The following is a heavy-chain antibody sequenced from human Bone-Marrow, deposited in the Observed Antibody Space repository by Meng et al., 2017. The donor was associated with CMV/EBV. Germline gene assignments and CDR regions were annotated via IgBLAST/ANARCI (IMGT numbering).Heavy chain of an antibody. CDR1: GFTFSSYS. CDR2: ISSSSGYI. Sequence: GGSLRLSCAASGFTFSSYSMNWVRQAPGKGLEWVSSISSSSGYIYYADSVKGRFTISRDNAKNSLYLQMSSLRAEDTAVYYCARDAVRGDWFDPWGQGTLVTVSS. CDR3: ARDAVRGDWFDP. D-gene: IGHD4-11*01. J-gene: IGHJ5*02. V-gene: IGHV3-21*01.